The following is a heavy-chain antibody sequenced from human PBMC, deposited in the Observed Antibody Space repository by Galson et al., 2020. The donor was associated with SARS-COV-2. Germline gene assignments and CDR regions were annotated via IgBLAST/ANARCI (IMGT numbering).Heavy chain of an antibody. Sequence: SETLSLTCTVSGGSISSYFWSWIRQPPGKGLEWIGYIYSSGSTNYSPSLKSRVTISVDTSKNQFSLKLSSVTAADTAVHYCARSGTTMVSVDYWGQGTPVTVSS. CDR3: ARSGTTMVSVDY. J-gene: IGHJ4*02. CDR2: IYSSGST. CDR1: GGSISSYF. D-gene: IGHD3-10*01. V-gene: IGHV4-59*01.